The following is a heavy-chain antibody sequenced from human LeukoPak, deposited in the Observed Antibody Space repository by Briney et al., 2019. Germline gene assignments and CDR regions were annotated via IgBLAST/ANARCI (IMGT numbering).Heavy chain of an antibody. V-gene: IGHV3-48*01. CDR2: ISSSSSTI. J-gene: IGHJ4*02. Sequence: GGSLRLSCAASGFTFSSYSMNWVRQAPGKGLEWVSYISSSSSTIYYADSVKGRFTTSRDNAKNSLYLQMNSLRAEDTAVYYCATDCSGGSCYPIFDYWGQGTLVTVSS. CDR1: GFTFSSYS. CDR3: ATDCSGGSCYPIFDY. D-gene: IGHD2-15*01.